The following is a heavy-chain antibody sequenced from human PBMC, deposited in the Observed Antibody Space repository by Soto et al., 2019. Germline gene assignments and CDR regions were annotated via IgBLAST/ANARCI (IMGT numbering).Heavy chain of an antibody. CDR3: VREDDGGDRDYYGLDV. Sequence: PSETLSLTCTVSGGSISSISYYWGWIRQPPGKGLEWIGCIHYTGSVRYNPSLQSRITMSVDTSKNLFSLNLSSVTAADTAVYFCVREDDGGDRDYYGLDVWGQGTMVTVSS. D-gene: IGHD2-21*02. J-gene: IGHJ6*02. CDR1: GGSISSISYY. CDR2: IHYTGSV. V-gene: IGHV4-39*07.